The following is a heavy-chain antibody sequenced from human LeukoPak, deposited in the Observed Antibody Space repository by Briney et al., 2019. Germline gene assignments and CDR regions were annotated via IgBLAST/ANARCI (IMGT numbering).Heavy chain of an antibody. CDR2: ISGSGGST. J-gene: IGHJ4*02. D-gene: IGHD4-17*01. CDR3: ARKGPVTTLLY. CDR1: GFTFSSYA. V-gene: IGHV3-23*01. Sequence: GGSLRLSCAASGFTFSSYAMSWVRQAPGKGLEWVSAISGSGGSTYYADSVKGRFTISRDNSKNTLYLQMNSLRAEDAAVYYCARKGPVTTLLYWGQGTLVTVSS.